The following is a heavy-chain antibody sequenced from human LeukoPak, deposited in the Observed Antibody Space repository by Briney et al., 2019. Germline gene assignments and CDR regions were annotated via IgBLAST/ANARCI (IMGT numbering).Heavy chain of an antibody. V-gene: IGHV3-23*01. Sequence: GGSLRLSCAASGFIFSNYGMSWVRQAPGKGLEWVSILSASGISTYYADSVKGRFTISRDNSKNSLYLQMNSLRVEDTAVYYCARVGALSSSWLLYWGQGTLVTVSS. CDR3: ARVGALSSSWLLY. D-gene: IGHD6-13*01. CDR2: LSASGIST. J-gene: IGHJ4*02. CDR1: GFIFSNYG.